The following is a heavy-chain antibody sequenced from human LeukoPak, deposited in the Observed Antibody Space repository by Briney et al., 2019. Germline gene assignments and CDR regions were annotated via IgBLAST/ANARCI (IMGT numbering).Heavy chain of an antibody. J-gene: IGHJ5*02. CDR3: ARIPQRVPHNWFDP. CDR1: GYTFTSYG. V-gene: IGHV1-18*01. D-gene: IGHD1-1*01. CDR2: ISAYNGNT. Sequence: ASVKVSCKASGYTFTSYGISWVRQAPGQGLEWMGWISAYNGNTNYAQKLQGRVTMTRDTSISTVYMELSSLTSDDTAVYYCARIPQRVPHNWFDPWGQGTLVTVSS.